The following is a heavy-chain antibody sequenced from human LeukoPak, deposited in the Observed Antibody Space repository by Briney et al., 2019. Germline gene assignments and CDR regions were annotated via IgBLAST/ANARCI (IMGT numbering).Heavy chain of an antibody. CDR3: AKARGHPWPSYYFDY. J-gene: IGHJ4*02. D-gene: IGHD5-12*01. CDR2: IGGSGVT. V-gene: IGHV3-23*01. Sequence: GGSLRLSCAVSGLTFSEAWLNWVRQAPGKGLEWVSGIGGSGVTYYADSVKGRFTMSRDNSQNTLFLQMNSLRVEDTAVYYCAKARGHPWPSYYFDYWGQGTLVTVSS. CDR1: GLTFSEAW.